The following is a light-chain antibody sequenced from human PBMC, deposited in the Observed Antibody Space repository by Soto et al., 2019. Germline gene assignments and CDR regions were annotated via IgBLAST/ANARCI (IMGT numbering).Light chain of an antibody. CDR3: QQYGSSPPT. V-gene: IGKV3-20*01. J-gene: IGKJ1*01. CDR1: QSVSNNY. CDR2: GAS. Sequence: EIVLTQSPGTLSLSPGERATLSCRASQSVSNNYLAWYQRKPGQAPRLLISGASSRATDIPYRFSGSGSGTDFTLTITRLEPEDFAVYYCQQYGSSPPTFGQGTKVEIK.